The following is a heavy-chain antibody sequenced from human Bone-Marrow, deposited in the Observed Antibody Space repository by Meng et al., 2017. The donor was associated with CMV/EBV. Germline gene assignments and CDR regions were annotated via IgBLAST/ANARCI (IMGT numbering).Heavy chain of an antibody. CDR3: TSLGGSSRYYYYYGMDV. CDR2: ISSSSSYI. CDR1: GFSFSRYW. D-gene: IGHD6-6*01. J-gene: IGHJ6*02. Sequence: GESLKISCGASGFSFSRYWMSWVRQAPGKGLEWVSSISSSSSYIYYADSVKGRFTISRDNAKNSLYLQMNSLRAEDTAVYYCTSLGGSSRYYYYYGMDVWGQGTTVTVSS. V-gene: IGHV3-21*01.